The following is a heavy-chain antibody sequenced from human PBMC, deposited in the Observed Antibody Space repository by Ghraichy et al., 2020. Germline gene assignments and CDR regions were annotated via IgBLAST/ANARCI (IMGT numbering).Heavy chain of an antibody. CDR2: INHSGST. CDR1: GGSFSGYY. V-gene: IGHV4-34*01. Sequence: SQTLSLTCAVYGGSFSGYYWSWIRQPPGKGLEWIGEINHSGSTNYNPSLKSRVTISVDTSKNQFSLKLSSVTAADTAVYYCARSSGWYSIYYWGQGTLVTVSS. J-gene: IGHJ4*02. D-gene: IGHD6-19*01. CDR3: ARSSGWYSIYY.